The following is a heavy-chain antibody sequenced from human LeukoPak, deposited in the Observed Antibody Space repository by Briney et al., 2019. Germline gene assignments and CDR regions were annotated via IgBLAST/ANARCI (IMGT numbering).Heavy chain of an antibody. CDR2: MSYSGNT. D-gene: IGHD4-11*01. CDR3: ARHDYSNYGWFDP. Sequence: SETLSLTCSVSGGSISSSRFYWGWIRQPPGKGLEWVASMSYSGNTYYDPSLKSRLTISVDPSKSQLSLKMTSVIAADTAVYYCARHDYSNYGWFDPWGQGTLVTVSS. V-gene: IGHV4-39*01. J-gene: IGHJ5*02. CDR1: GGSISSSRFY.